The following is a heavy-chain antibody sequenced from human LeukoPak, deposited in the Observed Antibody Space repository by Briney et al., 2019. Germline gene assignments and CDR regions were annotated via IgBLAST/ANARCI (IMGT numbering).Heavy chain of an antibody. J-gene: IGHJ4*02. Sequence: SETLSLTCTVSGGSISSGSYYWSWIRQPAGKGLEWIGRIYTSGGTNYNPSLKSRVTISVDTSKNQFSLKLSSVTAADTAVYYCARDHWLKWEGFDYWGQGTLVTVSS. D-gene: IGHD1-26*01. CDR1: GGSISSGSYY. CDR2: IYTSGGT. V-gene: IGHV4-61*02. CDR3: ARDHWLKWEGFDY.